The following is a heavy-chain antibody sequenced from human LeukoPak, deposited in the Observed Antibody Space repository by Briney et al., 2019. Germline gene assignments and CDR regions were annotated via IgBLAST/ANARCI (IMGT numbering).Heavy chain of an antibody. J-gene: IGHJ4*02. CDR2: INQDGSEK. Sequence: GGSLRLSCAASGLTFSRCWLTWVRQAPGKGLEWVANINQDGSEKNYVDSVKGRFTISRDNAKSSLYLQMNSLRDEDTAVYHCVSRGCTANACFVSSFNCFDHWGQGSLVTVST. CDR3: VSRGCTANACFVSSFNCFDH. CDR1: GLTFSRCW. V-gene: IGHV3-7*03. D-gene: IGHD2-8*02.